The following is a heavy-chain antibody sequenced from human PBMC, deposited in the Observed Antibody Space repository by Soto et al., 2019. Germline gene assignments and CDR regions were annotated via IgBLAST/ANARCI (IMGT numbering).Heavy chain of an antibody. Sequence: EVQLVESGGGLVQPGGSLRLSCAASGFTFSSYSMNWVRQAPGKGLEWVSYISSSSSTIYYADSVKGRFTISRDNAKNSLYLQMNSLRDEDTAVYYCARGGYYDHPNYFDYWGQGTLVTVSS. J-gene: IGHJ4*02. CDR3: ARGGYYDHPNYFDY. D-gene: IGHD3-22*01. CDR2: ISSSSSTI. CDR1: GFTFSSYS. V-gene: IGHV3-48*02.